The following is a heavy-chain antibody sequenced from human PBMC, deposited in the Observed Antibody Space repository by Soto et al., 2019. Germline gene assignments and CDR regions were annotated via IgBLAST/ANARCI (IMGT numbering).Heavy chain of an antibody. CDR1: GFTFTSSA. CDR2: IVVGSGNT. Sequence: ASVKVSCKASGFTFTSSAMQWVRQARGQRLEWIGWIVVGSGNTYYAQKFQERVTITRDTSTSTVYMELSSLRSEDTAVYYCAREPAQKDYGEPRSPDAFDIWGQGTMVTVSS. V-gene: IGHV1-58*02. J-gene: IGHJ3*02. CDR3: AREPAQKDYGEPRSPDAFDI. D-gene: IGHD4-17*01.